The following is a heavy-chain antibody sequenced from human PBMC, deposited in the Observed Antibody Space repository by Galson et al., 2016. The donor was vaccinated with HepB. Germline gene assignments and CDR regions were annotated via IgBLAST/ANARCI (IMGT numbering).Heavy chain of an antibody. D-gene: IGHD5-24*01. CDR3: ARLEDGYNNRYAFDI. V-gene: IGHV4-38-2*01. CDR1: GFSISTGYY. Sequence: SETLSLTCAVSGFSISTGYYWGWIRQPPGKGLYWIGNIYHNGNTYYNTSLKSRVTISVDTSKNQFSLKLRSVTAADTAVYYCARLEDGYNNRYAFDIWGLGTKVTVSS. J-gene: IGHJ3*02. CDR2: IYHNGNT.